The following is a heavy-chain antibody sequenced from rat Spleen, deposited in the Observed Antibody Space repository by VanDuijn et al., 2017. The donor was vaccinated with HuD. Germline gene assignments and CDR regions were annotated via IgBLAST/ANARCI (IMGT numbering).Heavy chain of an antibody. V-gene: IGHV5-46*01. CDR3: TRGNYGGYWFAY. J-gene: IGHJ3*01. Sequence: EVQLVESGGGLVQPGRSMKLSCAASGFTFSNFPMAWVRQAPTKGLEWVATISTSGGSTYYRDSVKGRFTISRDNAKSTLYLQMNSLRSEDTATYYGTRGNYGGYWFAYWGQGTLVTVSS. CDR2: ISTSGGST. CDR1: GFTFSNFP. D-gene: IGHD1-11*01.